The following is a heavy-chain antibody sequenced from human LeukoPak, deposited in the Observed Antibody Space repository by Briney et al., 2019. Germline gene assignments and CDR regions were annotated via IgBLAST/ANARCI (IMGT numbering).Heavy chain of an antibody. V-gene: IGHV3-23*01. D-gene: IGHD4-11*01. CDR2: ISGSGGST. CDR3: AKDAAANVDYPYYFDY. J-gene: IGHJ4*02. CDR1: GFTFSSYG. Sequence: GGTLRLSCAASGFTFSSYGMSWVRQAPGKGLEWVSAISGSGGSTYYADSVKGRFTISRDNSKNTLYLQMNSLRAEDTAVYYCAKDAAANVDYPYYFDYWGQGALVTVSS.